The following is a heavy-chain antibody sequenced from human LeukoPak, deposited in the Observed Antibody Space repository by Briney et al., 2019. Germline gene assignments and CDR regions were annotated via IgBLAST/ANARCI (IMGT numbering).Heavy chain of an antibody. CDR2: IKEDGSQK. V-gene: IGHV3-7*03. CDR3: AKATDYDSSGGAFDI. Sequence: GGSLRLSCAASGFSFSTSLMTWVRQAPGKGLEWLANIKEDGSQKNYLDSVKGRFTISRDNAKNSLYLQMNSLRAEDMALYYCAKATDYDSSGGAFDIWGQGTMVTVSS. J-gene: IGHJ3*02. D-gene: IGHD3-22*01. CDR1: GFSFSTSL.